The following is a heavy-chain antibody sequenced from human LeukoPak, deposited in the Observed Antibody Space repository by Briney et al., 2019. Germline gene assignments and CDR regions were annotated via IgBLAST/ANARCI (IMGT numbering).Heavy chain of an antibody. CDR3: AREYCSGGSCVSYYFDY. Sequence: ASVKVSCKASGGTFSSYAISWVRQAPGQGLEWMGGIIPIFGTANYAQKFQGRVTIIADKSTSTAYMELSSLRSEDTAVYYCAREYCSGGSCVSYYFDYWGQGTLVTVSS. D-gene: IGHD2-15*01. J-gene: IGHJ4*02. V-gene: IGHV1-69*06. CDR2: IIPIFGTA. CDR1: GGTFSSYA.